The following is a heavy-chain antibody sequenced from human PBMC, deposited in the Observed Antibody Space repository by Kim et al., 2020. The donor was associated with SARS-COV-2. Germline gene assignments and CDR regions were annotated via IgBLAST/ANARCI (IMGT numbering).Heavy chain of an antibody. CDR2: IWYDGRNQ. Sequence: GGSLRLSCAASRFTFSSYGLHWVRQAPGKGREWVAVIWYDGRNQYHADSVKGRFTISRDNSKNPLYLQMNNLRAEDTAVYYWAKERRKYCSGGSCHLEYWGQGTLDTVSS. J-gene: IGHJ4*02. CDR1: RFTFSSYG. V-gene: IGHV3-33*06. D-gene: IGHD2-15*01. CDR3: AKERRKYCSGGSCHLEY.